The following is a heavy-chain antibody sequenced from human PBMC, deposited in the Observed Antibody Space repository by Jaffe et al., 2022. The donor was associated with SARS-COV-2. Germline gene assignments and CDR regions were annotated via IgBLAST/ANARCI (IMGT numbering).Heavy chain of an antibody. CDR3: TTSIPIVVVPAAPTRAAFDI. J-gene: IGHJ3*02. CDR1: GFTFGDYA. D-gene: IGHD2-2*01. V-gene: IGHV3-49*03. Sequence: EVQLVESGGGLVQPGRSLRLSCTASGFTFGDYAMSWFRQAPGKGLEWVGFIRSKAYGGTTEYAASVKGRFTISRDDSKSIAYLQMNSLKTEDTAVYYCTTSIPIVVVPAAPTRAAFDIWGQGTMVTVSS. CDR2: IRSKAYGGTT.